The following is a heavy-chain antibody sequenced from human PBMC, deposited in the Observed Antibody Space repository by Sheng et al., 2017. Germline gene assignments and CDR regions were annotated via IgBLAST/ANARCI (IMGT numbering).Heavy chain of an antibody. CDR1: GFTFSSYG. J-gene: IGHJ4*02. CDR2: ISYDGSNK. Sequence: QVQLVESGGGVVQPGRSLRISCAASGFTFSSYGMHWVRQAPGKGLEWVAVISYDGSNKYYADSVKGRFTISRDNSKNTLYLQMNSLRAEDTAVYYCAKDHAGYGDQFDYWGQGTLV. D-gene: IGHD4-17*01. V-gene: IGHV3-30*18. CDR3: AKDHAGYGDQFDY.